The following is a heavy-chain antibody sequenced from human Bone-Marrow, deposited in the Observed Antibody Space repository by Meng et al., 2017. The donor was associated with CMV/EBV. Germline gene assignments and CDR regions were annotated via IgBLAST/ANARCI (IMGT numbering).Heavy chain of an antibody. V-gene: IGHV2-5*01. J-gene: IGHJ4*02. D-gene: IGHD3-10*01. Sequence: TLKELGPTLLKPAQTFALLSLFSGFSVSTSGIGVCRFRRPPGETRLWLVRIYWNDDKSYSPSLKSRRTITKDDSKNQEVLTMTNMDPVATATYYCAHTPLPLVRGVDWGQGTLVTVSS. CDR3: AHTPLPLVRGVD. CDR1: GFSVSTSGIG. CDR2: IYWNDDK.